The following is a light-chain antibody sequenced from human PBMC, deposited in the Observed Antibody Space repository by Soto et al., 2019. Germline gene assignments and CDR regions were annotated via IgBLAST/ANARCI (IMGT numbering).Light chain of an antibody. Sequence: EIVLTQSPATLSVSPGERLTLSCRASQSVSSNLAWYQQKPGQSPRLIIYGASTRATGIPARFSGSGSGTEFTLTISSLQSEDFAVYYCQQYNNWHPITFGQGTRLEI. V-gene: IGKV3-15*01. CDR1: QSVSSN. J-gene: IGKJ5*01. CDR2: GAS. CDR3: QQYNNWHPIT.